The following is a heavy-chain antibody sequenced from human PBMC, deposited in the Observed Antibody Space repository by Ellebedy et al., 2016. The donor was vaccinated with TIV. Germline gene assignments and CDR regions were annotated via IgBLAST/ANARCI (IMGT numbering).Heavy chain of an antibody. Sequence: GESLKISCAASGFTFNNYVMTWVRQAPGKGLEWISSIGRSTYYADSVKGRFTISRDNAKNSLYLQMNSLRAEDTAVYYCARDSGSIVVVVAATYGMDVWGQGTTVTVSS. V-gene: IGHV3-69-1*01. J-gene: IGHJ6*02. D-gene: IGHD2-15*01. CDR2: IGRST. CDR1: GFTFNNYV. CDR3: ARDSGSIVVVVAATYGMDV.